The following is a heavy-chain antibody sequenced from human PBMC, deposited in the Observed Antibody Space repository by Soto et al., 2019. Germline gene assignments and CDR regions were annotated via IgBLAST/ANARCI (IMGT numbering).Heavy chain of an antibody. V-gene: IGHV1-18*01. D-gene: IGHD2-15*01. J-gene: IGHJ4*02. Sequence: GGSLRLSCAASGYTFTSYGISWVRQAPGQGLEWMGWISAYNGNTNYAQKLQGRVTMTTDTSTSTAYMELRSLRSDDTAVYYCARDRYPRYCSGGSCYSRLFYFAYWGKGTLVTVYS. CDR1: GYTFTSYG. CDR3: ARDRYPRYCSGGSCYSRLFYFAY. CDR2: ISAYNGNT.